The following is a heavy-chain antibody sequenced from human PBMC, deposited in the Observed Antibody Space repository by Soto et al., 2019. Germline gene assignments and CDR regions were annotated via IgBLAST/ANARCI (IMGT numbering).Heavy chain of an antibody. V-gene: IGHV1-3*01. CDR3: ARGFSGGDAEWFDP. CDR2: INDGNGNT. CDR1: GYTFTSYA. J-gene: IGHJ5*02. D-gene: IGHD2-21*02. Sequence: ASGKVSCKASGYTFTSYAMNWMRHAPGQRLEWMGWINDGNGNTKYSQKSQARVTITRDKSASTDYMETSSMRSEDTAVYYCARGFSGGDAEWFDPWGQGTLVTVS.